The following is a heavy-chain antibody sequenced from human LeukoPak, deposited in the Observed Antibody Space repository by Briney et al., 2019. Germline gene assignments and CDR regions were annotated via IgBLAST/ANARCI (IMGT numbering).Heavy chain of an antibody. CDR3: AKDATTVVTFFDY. J-gene: IGHJ4*02. D-gene: IGHD4-23*01. CDR1: GFTFSSYA. Sequence: GGSLRLSCAASGFTFSSYAMNWVRQAPGKGLEWVSGISASGGSTYYADSVKGRFTISRDNSKNTLYLQMNSLRAEDMAIYYCAKDATTVVTFFDYWGQGTLVTVSS. CDR2: ISASGGST. V-gene: IGHV3-23*01.